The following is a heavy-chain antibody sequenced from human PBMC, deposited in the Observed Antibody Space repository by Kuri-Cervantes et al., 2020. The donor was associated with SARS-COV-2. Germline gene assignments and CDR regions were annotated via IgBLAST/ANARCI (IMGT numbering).Heavy chain of an antibody. CDR2: IKSKTDGGTT. CDR1: GFTFSNAW. D-gene: IGHD6-13*01. V-gene: IGHV3-15*07. CDR3: TRVVGYSSSWYYFDY. J-gene: IGHJ4*02. Sequence: GESLKISCAASGFTFSNAWVNWVRQAPGKGLEWVGRIKSKTDGGTTDYAAPVKGRFTISRDDSKNTLYLQMNSLKTEDTAVYYCTRVVGYSSSWYYFDYWGQGTLVTVSS.